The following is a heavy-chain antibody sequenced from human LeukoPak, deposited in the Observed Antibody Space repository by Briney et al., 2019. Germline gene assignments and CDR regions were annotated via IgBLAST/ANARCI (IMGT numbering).Heavy chain of an antibody. Sequence: PGGSLRLSCAASGFTFSSYAMKWVRRAPGKGVEWVACMNESGDYIYYADSVKGRFTISRDNAKNSLHLQMNSLRVEDTAVYFCVTEGYCRGGSCSSDAFDIWGQGTMVIVSS. CDR1: GFTFSSYA. CDR2: MNESGDYI. D-gene: IGHD2-15*01. J-gene: IGHJ3*02. CDR3: VTEGYCRGGSCSSDAFDI. V-gene: IGHV3-21*01.